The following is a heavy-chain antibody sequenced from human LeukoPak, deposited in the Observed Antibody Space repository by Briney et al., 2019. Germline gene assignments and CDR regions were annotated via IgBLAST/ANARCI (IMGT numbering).Heavy chain of an antibody. D-gene: IGHD2-2*02. CDR2: ISGSGGST. J-gene: IGHJ5*02. CDR3: AKDSCSSTSCYIGNWFDP. CDR1: GFTFSIYA. Sequence: GGSLRLSCAASGFTFSIYAMSWVRQAPGKGLEWVSAISGSGGSTYYADSVKGQFTISRDNSKNTLYLQMNSLRAEDTAVYYCAKDSCSSTSCYIGNWFDPWGQGTLVTVSS. V-gene: IGHV3-23*01.